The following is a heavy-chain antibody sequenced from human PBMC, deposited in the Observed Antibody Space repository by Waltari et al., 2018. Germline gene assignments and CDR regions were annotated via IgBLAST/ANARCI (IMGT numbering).Heavy chain of an antibody. D-gene: IGHD4-17*01. CDR1: GGTFSRYA. J-gene: IGHJ6*03. CDR3: ARTVTPGDYYYYYYMDV. V-gene: IGHV1-69*01. CDR2: SIPILGIT. Sequence: GKKPGSSVKVSCKASGGTFSRYAISWVRQAPGQGLEWMGGSIPILGITNYAQKFQGRVTISADESTSTAYMELSSLRPEDTAVYYCARTVTPGDYYYYYYMDVWGKGTTVTVSS.